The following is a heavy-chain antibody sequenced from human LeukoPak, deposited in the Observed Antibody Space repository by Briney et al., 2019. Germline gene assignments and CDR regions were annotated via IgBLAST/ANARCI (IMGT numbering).Heavy chain of an antibody. CDR3: ARDPLGGAVADNWFDP. CDR1: GYTFTSYG. V-gene: IGHV1-18*04. CDR2: ISAYNGNT. J-gene: IGHJ5*02. D-gene: IGHD3-16*01. Sequence: ASVKVSCKASGYTFTSYGISWVRQAPGQGLEWMGWISAYNGNTNYAQKLQGRVTMTTDTSTSTAYMELRSLRSDDTAVYYCARDPLGGAVADNWFDPWGQGTLDTVSS.